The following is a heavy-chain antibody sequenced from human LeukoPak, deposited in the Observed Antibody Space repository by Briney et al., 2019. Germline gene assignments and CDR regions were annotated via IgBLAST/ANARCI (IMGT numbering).Heavy chain of an antibody. J-gene: IGHJ6*03. Sequence: PGGSLRLSCAASGFTFSSYSMNWVRQAPGKGLEWVSYISSSSSNIYYADSVKGRFTISRDNAKNSLYLQMNSLRAEDTAVYYCARVGLRLWYYYMDVWGKGTTVTVSS. CDR3: ARVGLRLWYYYMDV. CDR1: GFTFSSYS. D-gene: IGHD5-18*01. CDR2: ISSSSSNI. V-gene: IGHV3-48*01.